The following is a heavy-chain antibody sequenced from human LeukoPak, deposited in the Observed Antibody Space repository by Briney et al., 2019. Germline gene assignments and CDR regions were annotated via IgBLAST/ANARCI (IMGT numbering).Heavy chain of an antibody. CDR2: IYTSGST. J-gene: IGHJ4*02. V-gene: IGHV4-4*07. CDR1: GGSISSYY. CDR3: GTTTISAYNRYYYFDY. Sequence: SSETLSLTCTVSGGSISSYYWSWIRQPAGKGLEWIGRIYTSGSTNYNPSLKSRVTISVDTSKKQFSLKLRCVNAAGPEVYYCGTTTISAYNRYYYFDYWGQGTLVTVSS. D-gene: IGHD5-24*01.